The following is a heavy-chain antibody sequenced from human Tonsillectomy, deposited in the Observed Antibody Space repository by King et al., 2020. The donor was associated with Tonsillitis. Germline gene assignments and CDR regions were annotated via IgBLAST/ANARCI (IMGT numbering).Heavy chain of an antibody. J-gene: IGHJ4*02. CDR3: AKGGYTYAYSY. D-gene: IGHD5-18*01. V-gene: IGHV3-23*04. Sequence: QLVQSGGDLVQPGGSLRLSCAASGFTFSTSAMSWVRQAPGKGLEWVSAISPRGDDTFYADSVKGRFTISRDNSRTTLYLQMNSLRAEDTATYYCAKGGYTYAYSYWGQGTLVTVSS. CDR2: ISPRGDDT. CDR1: GFTFSTSA.